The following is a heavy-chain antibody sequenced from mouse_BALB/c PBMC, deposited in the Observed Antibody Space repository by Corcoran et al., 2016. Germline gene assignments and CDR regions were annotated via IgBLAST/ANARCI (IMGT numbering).Heavy chain of an antibody. CDR1: GFSLSTSGMG. V-gene: IGHV8-12*01. CDR2: IWWEDDK. Sequence: QVTLKESGPGILQPSQTLSLTCSFSGFSLSTSGMGVGWIGQPSGKGLEWLAQIWWEDDKRYNPSLKSRLTISKDPSRNQVFLQIASVDTADNATYYCALRWTTSPYDCDYWGQGTTFTVSS. D-gene: IGHD1-1*01. CDR3: ALRWTTSPYDCDY. J-gene: IGHJ2*01.